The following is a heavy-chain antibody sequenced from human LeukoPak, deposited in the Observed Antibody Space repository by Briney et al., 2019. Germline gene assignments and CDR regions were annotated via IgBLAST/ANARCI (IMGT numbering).Heavy chain of an antibody. J-gene: IGHJ4*02. CDR1: GFTFSSYS. CDR3: ARVGYTGTWYSSPPFDY. D-gene: IGHD6-13*01. CDR2: IRYDGSNK. Sequence: GSLRLSCAASGFTFSSYSMNWVRQAPGKGLEWVAFIRYDGSNKYYADSVKGRFTISRDNSKNTLYLQMNSLRVEDTAVYYCARVGYTGTWYSSPPFDYWGQGTLVTVSS. V-gene: IGHV3-30*02.